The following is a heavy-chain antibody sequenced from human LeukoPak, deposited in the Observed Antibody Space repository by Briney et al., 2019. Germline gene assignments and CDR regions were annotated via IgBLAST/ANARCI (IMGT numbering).Heavy chain of an antibody. Sequence: GGSLRLSCVTSGFTFSSHHMNWVRQTPGKGLESVATIKPDGSEKYYVDSVKGRFTISRDNAKSSLYLQMNSLRAEDTGVYFCARMSSYCDYWGQGTLVTVSS. V-gene: IGHV3-7*01. D-gene: IGHD2-2*01. CDR1: GFTFSSHH. J-gene: IGHJ4*02. CDR2: IKPDGSEK. CDR3: ARMSSYCDY.